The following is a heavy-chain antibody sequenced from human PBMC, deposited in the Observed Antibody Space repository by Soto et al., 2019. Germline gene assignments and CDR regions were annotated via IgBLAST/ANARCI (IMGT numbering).Heavy chain of an antibody. CDR1: GYTFTSYA. J-gene: IGHJ4*02. CDR2: INAGNGNT. CDR3: ARGRGPYDYVWGSYRYYFDY. V-gene: IGHV1-3*01. D-gene: IGHD3-16*02. Sequence: ASVKVSCKASGYTFTSYAMHWVRQAPGQRLEWMGWINAGNGNTKYSQKFQGRVTMTTDTSTSTAYMELRSLRSDDTAVYYCARGRGPYDYVWGSYRYYFDYWGQGTLVTVSS.